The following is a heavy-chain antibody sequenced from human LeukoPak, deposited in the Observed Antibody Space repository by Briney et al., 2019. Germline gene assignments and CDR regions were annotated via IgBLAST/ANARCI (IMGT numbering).Heavy chain of an antibody. D-gene: IGHD3-22*01. CDR3: ASLSGYYGFDY. V-gene: IGHV4-38-2*01. CDR1: GYSISSGYY. CDR2: IYHSGST. Sequence: SETLSLTCAVSGYSISSGYYWGWIRQPPGKGLEWIGSIYHSGSTNYNPSLKSRVTISVDTSKNQFSLKLSSVTAADTAVYYCASLSGYYGFDYWGQGTLVTVSS. J-gene: IGHJ4*02.